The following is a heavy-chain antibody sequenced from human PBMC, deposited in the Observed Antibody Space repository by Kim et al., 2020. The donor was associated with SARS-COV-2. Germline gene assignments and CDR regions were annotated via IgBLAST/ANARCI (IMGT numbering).Heavy chain of an antibody. V-gene: IGHV1-46*01. D-gene: IGHD2-2*01. CDR3: ARDLVVVPAASGFDY. J-gene: IGHJ4*02. Sequence: APKFQGRVTMTRDTSTSTVYMELSSLGSEDTAVYYCARDLVVVPAASGFDYWGQGTLVTVSS.